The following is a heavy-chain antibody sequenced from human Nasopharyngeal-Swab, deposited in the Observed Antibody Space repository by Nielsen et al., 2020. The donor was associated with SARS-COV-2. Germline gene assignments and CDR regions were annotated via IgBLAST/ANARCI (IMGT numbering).Heavy chain of an antibody. J-gene: IGHJ3*02. CDR3: ANLIFGDAFDI. CDR1: GFTFSSYG. V-gene: IGHV3-30*18. D-gene: IGHD3-3*01. Sequence: GRSLRLSCAASGFTFSSYGMHWVRQAPGKGLEWVAVISYDGSNKYYADSVKGRFTISRDNSKNTLYLQMNSLRAEDTAVYYCANLIFGDAFDIWGQGTMVTVSS. CDR2: ISYDGSNK.